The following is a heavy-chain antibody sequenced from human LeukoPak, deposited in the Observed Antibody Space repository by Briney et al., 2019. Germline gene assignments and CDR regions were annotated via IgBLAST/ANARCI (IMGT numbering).Heavy chain of an antibody. CDR1: GGSISSYY. CDR3: ARARRGYDSSGYPDY. Sequence: SETLSLTCAVSGGSISSYYWSWIRQPPGKGLEWIGYVYYSGSTDYNPSLKSRLTISVDNSMNQFSLKLSTVTAADTAVYYCARARRGYDSSGYPDYWGQGTLVTVSS. CDR2: VYYSGST. V-gene: IGHV4-59*08. J-gene: IGHJ4*02. D-gene: IGHD3-22*01.